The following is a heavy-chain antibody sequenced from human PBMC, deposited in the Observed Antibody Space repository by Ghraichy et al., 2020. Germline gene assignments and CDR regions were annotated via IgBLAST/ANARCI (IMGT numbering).Heavy chain of an antibody. CDR2: ISSSSSYI. CDR1: GFTFSSNN. D-gene: IGHD5-12*01. J-gene: IGHJ4*02. CDR3: AIIVATRSQVDS. Sequence: GESLNISCAASGFTFSSNNMNWVRQAPGKGLEWVSYISSSSSYIHYADSVKGRFTISRDNAKSSLYLQMNSLRVEDTAVYYCAIIVATRSQVDSWGQGTLVTVSS. V-gene: IGHV3-21*01.